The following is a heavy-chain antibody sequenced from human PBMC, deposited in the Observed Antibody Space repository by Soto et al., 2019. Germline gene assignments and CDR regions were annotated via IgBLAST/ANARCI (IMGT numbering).Heavy chain of an antibody. CDR3: ARGLSGYDSHYYYYMDV. D-gene: IGHD5-12*01. CDR2: IIPILGIA. Sequence: GASVKVSCKASGGTFSSYTISWVRQAPGQGLEWMGRIIPILGIANYAQKFQGRVTITADKSTSTAYMELSSLRSEDTAVYYCARGLSGYDSHYYYYMDVWGKGTTVTVSS. J-gene: IGHJ6*03. CDR1: GGTFSSYT. V-gene: IGHV1-69*02.